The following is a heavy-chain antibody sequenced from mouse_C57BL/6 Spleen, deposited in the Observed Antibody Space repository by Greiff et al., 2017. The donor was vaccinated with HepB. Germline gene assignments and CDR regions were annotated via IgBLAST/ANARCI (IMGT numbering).Heavy chain of an antibody. D-gene: IGHD1-1*01. Sequence: VQLQQSGAELVKPGASVKISCKASGYAFSSYWMNWVKQRPGKGLERIGQIYPGDGDTNYNGKFKGKATLTADKSSSTAYMQLSSLTSEDSAVYCCARYSSSYGNWYFDVWGTGTTVTVSS. V-gene: IGHV1-80*01. CDR1: GYAFSSYW. CDR2: IYPGDGDT. J-gene: IGHJ1*03. CDR3: ARYSSSYGNWYFDV.